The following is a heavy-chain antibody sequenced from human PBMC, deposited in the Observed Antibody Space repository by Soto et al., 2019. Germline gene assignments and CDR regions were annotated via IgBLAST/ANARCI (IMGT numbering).Heavy chain of an antibody. CDR2: IIPIFGIP. V-gene: IGHV1-69*08. Sequence: QVQLVQSGAEVKKPGSSVKVSCKASGDTFSRYSITWVRQAPGHGLEWIGRIIPIFGIPTYAQKFQGRVTFTADESTGTADRELRSLRSDDTAVYYCAREDRARETGLVPAAIDGMDVWGQGTTVTVSS. D-gene: IGHD2-2*01. J-gene: IGHJ6*02. CDR3: AREDRARETGLVPAAIDGMDV. CDR1: GDTFSRYS.